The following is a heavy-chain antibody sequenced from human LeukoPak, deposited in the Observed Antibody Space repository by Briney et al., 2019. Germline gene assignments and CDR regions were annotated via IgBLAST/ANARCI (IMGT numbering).Heavy chain of an antibody. CDR3: GRVRRGDYVGYFDY. CDR2: ISSSSSYI. CDR1: GFTFSSYS. D-gene: IGHD4-17*01. J-gene: IGHJ4*02. Sequence: GGSLRLSCAASGFTFSSYSMNWVRQAPGKGLEWVSAISSSSSYIYYADSVKGRFTISRDNAKNSLYLQMNSLRAEDTAVYYCGRVRRGDYVGYFDYWGQGPLVTVSS. V-gene: IGHV3-21*01.